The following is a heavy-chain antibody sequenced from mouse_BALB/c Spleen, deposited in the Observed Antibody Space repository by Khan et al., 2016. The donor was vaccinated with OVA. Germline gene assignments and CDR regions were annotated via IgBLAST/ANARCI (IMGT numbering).Heavy chain of an antibody. CDR1: GYTFTTYW. V-gene: IGHV1-7*01. CDR2: INPTSGYT. J-gene: IGHJ2*01. Sequence: QVQLQQSGAELAKPGASVKMSCKASGYTFTTYWMHWVKQRPGQGLEWIGYINPTSGYTDYNQKFKDKSTLTADKSSSTAYMQLSSLTSDDSACYYCARDRIDYWGQGTTLTVSS. CDR3: ARDRIDY.